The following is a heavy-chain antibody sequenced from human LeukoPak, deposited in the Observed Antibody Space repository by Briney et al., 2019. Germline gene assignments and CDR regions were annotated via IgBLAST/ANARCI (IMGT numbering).Heavy chain of an antibody. CDR3: ARDLYYFGSGTYYRSDAFDI. J-gene: IGHJ3*02. V-gene: IGHV3-21*01. CDR1: GFTFSSYA. Sequence: GRSLRLSCAASGFTFSSYAMHWVRQAPGKGLEWVSVISTTSNEIYYADSVKGRFTISRDNSKNSLYLQMYSLRAEDTAVYYCARDLYYFGSGTYYRSDAFDIRGQGTMVTVSA. CDR2: ISTTSNEI. D-gene: IGHD3-10*01.